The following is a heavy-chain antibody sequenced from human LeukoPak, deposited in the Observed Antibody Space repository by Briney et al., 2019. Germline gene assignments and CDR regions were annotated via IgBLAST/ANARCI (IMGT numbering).Heavy chain of an antibody. CDR1: GYTFTSYG. V-gene: IGHV1-8*01. CDR2: MNPNSGNT. D-gene: IGHD3-10*01. J-gene: IGHJ4*02. Sequence: ASVKVSCKASGYTFTSYGINWVRQATGQGLEWMGWMNPNSGNTGYAQKFQGRVTMARNTSISTAHMELSSLRSEDTAVYYCARGPKYYGSGSYYNQGPYYFDYWGQGTLVTVSS. CDR3: ARGPKYYGSGSYYNQGPYYFDY.